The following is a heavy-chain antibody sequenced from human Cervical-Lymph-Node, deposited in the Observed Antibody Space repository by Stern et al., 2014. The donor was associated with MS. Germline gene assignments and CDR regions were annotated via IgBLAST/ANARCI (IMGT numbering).Heavy chain of an antibody. CDR2: IYYDGQNR. CDR1: GFTFSSRG. Sequence: EQLVESGGGVVQPGRSLRRSCAATGFTFSSRGMHWVRQALGKGPEWLAIIYYDGQNRYNPDSAKGGMTISRDSSKNTLYLQMNSLRAEDTAVYYCAREGGNTAEYFQHGGQGTLVTVSS. D-gene: IGHD4-23*01. CDR3: AREGGNTAEYFQH. V-gene: IGHV3-33*01. J-gene: IGHJ1*01.